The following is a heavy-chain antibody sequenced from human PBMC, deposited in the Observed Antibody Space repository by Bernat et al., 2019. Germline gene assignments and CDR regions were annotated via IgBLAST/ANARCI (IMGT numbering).Heavy chain of an antibody. Sequence: QLQLQESGPGLVKPSETLSLTCTVSGGSISSSSYYWGWIRQPPGKGLEWIGTIYYSGKTDYNPSLRSRVTISVDTSQNQFSLKLSSVTAADTAVYYCAGGRDASKVNCWGQGTLVTVSS. CDR3: AGGRDASKVNC. D-gene: IGHD4-11*01. J-gene: IGHJ4*02. V-gene: IGHV4-39*07. CDR2: IYYSGKT. CDR1: GGSISSSSYY.